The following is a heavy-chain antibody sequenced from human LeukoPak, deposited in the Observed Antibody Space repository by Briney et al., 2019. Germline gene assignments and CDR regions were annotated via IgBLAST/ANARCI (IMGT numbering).Heavy chain of an antibody. D-gene: IGHD3-10*01. CDR2: IRGRSSYI. V-gene: IGHV3-21*01. Sequence: GGSLRLSCAASGFTFNTYYMNWVRQAPGKVLEWVSSIRGRSSYIYYADSLKGRFTISRDNAKNSLYLEMNSLRAEDTAVYYCARAIGGSASGTSYYYYYMDVWGKGTTVTVSS. CDR3: ARAIGGSASGTSYYYYYMDV. CDR1: GFTFNTYY. J-gene: IGHJ6*03.